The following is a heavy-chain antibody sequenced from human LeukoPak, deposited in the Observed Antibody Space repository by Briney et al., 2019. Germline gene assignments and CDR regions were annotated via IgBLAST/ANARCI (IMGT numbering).Heavy chain of an antibody. CDR2: IKSKTDGGTT. CDR1: GFTFNLAY. Sequence: GGSLRLSCAASGFTFNLAYMTWVRQAPGKGLEWVARIKSKTDGGTTYYAAPVKGRFTISRDDSKNTLYLQMNSLKIEDTALYYCTTDLXLWGQGTLVTVSS. J-gene: IGHJ1*01. CDR3: TTDLXL. V-gene: IGHV3-15*01.